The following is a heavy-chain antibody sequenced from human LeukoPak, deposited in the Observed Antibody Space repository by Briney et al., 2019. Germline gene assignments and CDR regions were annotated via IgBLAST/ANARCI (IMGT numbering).Heavy chain of an antibody. D-gene: IGHD2-8*01. Sequence: GESLKISCKGSGYSFTSYWIVWVRQMPGKGLEWMGIIYPDDSDTRYSPSFEGQVIISVDKSISTAYLQWSSLKASDTATYYCARHGHCTNGVCYSNYYYYMAVWGKGTTVIVSS. CDR1: GYSFTSYW. CDR2: IYPDDSDT. J-gene: IGHJ6*03. V-gene: IGHV5-51*01. CDR3: ARHGHCTNGVCYSNYYYYMAV.